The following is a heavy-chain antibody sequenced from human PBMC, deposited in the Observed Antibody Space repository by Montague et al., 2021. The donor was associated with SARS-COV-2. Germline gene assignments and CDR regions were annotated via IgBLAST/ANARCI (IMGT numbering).Heavy chain of an antibody. V-gene: IGHV4-34*01. CDR2: INHSGST. D-gene: IGHD2-2*02. CDR3: AGLTLGYCSSTSCYSDWFDP. CDR1: GGSFSGYY. Sequence: SETLSLTCAVYGGSFSGYYWSWIRQPPGKGLEWIGEINHSGSTNYNSSLKSRVTISVDTSKNQFSLKLSSVTAADTAVYYCAGLTLGYCSSTSCYSDWFDPWGQGTLVTVSS. J-gene: IGHJ5*02.